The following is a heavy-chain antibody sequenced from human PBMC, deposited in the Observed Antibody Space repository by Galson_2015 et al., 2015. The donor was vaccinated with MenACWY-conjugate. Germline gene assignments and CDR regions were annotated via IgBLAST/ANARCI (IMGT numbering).Heavy chain of an antibody. D-gene: IGHD5-18*01. Sequence: SLRPSCAASGFTFSTYWMTWVRQAPGKGLEWVANIKYDGSEQYYGDSVRGRFTISRDNSENTLYLQMNSLRAEDTAVYYCARDSRYNYYLPGFGDYWGQGTLVTVSS. CDR1: GFTFSTYW. J-gene: IGHJ4*02. CDR2: IKYDGSEQ. CDR3: ARDSRYNYYLPGFGDY. V-gene: IGHV3-7*01.